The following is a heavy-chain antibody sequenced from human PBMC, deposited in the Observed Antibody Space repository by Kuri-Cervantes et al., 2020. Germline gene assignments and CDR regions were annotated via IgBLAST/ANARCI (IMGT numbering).Heavy chain of an antibody. CDR3: ARGKVRDGYKP. J-gene: IGHJ4*02. V-gene: IGHV1-46*01. CDR1: GYTFTRYD. Sequence: ASVKVSCKASGYTFTRYDINWVRQATGQGLEWMGIINPSGGSTSYAQKFQGRVTMTRDTSTSTVYMELSSLRSEDTAVYYCARGKVRDGYKPWGQGTLVTVSS. D-gene: IGHD5-24*01. CDR2: INPSGGST.